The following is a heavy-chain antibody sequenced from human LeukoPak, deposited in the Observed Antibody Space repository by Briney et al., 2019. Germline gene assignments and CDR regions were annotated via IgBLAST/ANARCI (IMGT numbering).Heavy chain of an antibody. D-gene: IGHD3-22*01. CDR1: GFTFSSYW. Sequence: GGSLRLSCAASGFTFSSYWMSWVRQAPGKGLEWVANIKQDGSEKYYVDSVKGRFTISRDNAKNSLYLQMNSLRAEDTAVYYCAKARMFYYDSSGYSGFDYWGQGTLVTVSS. CDR2: IKQDGSEK. CDR3: AKARMFYYDSSGYSGFDY. J-gene: IGHJ4*02. V-gene: IGHV3-7*03.